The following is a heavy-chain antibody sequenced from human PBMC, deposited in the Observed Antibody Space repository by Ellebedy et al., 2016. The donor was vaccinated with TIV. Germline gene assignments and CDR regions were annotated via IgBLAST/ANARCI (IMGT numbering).Heavy chain of an antibody. V-gene: IGHV3-73*01. Sequence: GESLKISCAASGFTFTGSAMHWVRQASGKGLEWVGRVKTTANSYATAYAASVKGRFTISRDDSKNTAYLQMNSLKTEDTAVYYCTRLGDPVVTDIFDIWGQGTMVTVSS. CDR2: VKTTANSYAT. CDR1: GFTFTGSA. D-gene: IGHD2-21*02. J-gene: IGHJ3*02. CDR3: TRLGDPVVTDIFDI.